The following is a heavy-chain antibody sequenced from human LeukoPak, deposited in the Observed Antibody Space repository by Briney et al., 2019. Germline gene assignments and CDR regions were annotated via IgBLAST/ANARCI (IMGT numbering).Heavy chain of an antibody. D-gene: IGHD6-25*01. V-gene: IGHV4-34*01. J-gene: IGHJ4*02. CDR2: VNHTGST. CDR3: ARGLGSSSGRHHLNY. Sequence: SETLSLTCAVYGGSFSEYYWSWFRRPPGKGLEWIGEVNHTGSTNYNPSLKSRVTISVDTSKNQFSLKLSSVTAADTAVYYCARGLGSSSGRHHLNYWGQGTLVTVSS. CDR1: GGSFSEYY.